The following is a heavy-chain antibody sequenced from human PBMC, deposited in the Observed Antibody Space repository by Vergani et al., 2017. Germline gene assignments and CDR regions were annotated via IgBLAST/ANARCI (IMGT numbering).Heavy chain of an antibody. CDR1: GFTFSRYS. V-gene: IGHV3-30*04. CDR2: ISYDGSNK. CDR3: AKGVEIDY. Sequence: QVQLVESGGGVVQPGRSLRLSCAASGFTFSRYSMHWVRQAPGKGLEWVAIISYDGSNKYYADSVKGRFTISRDNSKNTLYLQMNSLRAEDTAVYYCAKGVEIDYWGQGTLVTVSS. J-gene: IGHJ4*02. D-gene: IGHD2-21*01.